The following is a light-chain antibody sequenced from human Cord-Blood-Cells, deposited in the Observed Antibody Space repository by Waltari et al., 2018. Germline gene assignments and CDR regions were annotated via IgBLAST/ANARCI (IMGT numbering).Light chain of an antibody. CDR2: AAS. Sequence: QMTQSPSSLSASVGDRVPITCRASQSISSYLNWYQQKPGKAPKLLIYAASSLQSGVPSRFSGSGSGTDFTLTISSLQPEDFATYYCQQSYSTPKTFGQGTKVEIK. J-gene: IGKJ1*01. CDR1: QSISSY. CDR3: QQSYSTPKT. V-gene: IGKV1-39*01.